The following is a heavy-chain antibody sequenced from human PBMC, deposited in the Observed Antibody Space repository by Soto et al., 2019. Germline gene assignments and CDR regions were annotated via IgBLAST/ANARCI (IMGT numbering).Heavy chain of an antibody. V-gene: IGHV4-30-2*01. CDR2: IYPSGTP. CDR1: GGSISSGGYS. CDR3: ARVPDR. Sequence: QLQLQASGSGLVKPSQTLSLTCAVSGGSISSGGYSWSWIRQPPGNGLEWIGYIYPSGTPYSNPSLKRRVTLSVDRSKNQFSLNLSSVTAADTAVDYCARVPDRWGQGTLVTVSS. D-gene: IGHD2-2*01. J-gene: IGHJ5*02.